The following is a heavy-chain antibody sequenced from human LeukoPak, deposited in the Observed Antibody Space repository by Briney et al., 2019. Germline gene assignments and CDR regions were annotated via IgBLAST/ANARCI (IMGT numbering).Heavy chain of an antibody. J-gene: IGHJ5*02. CDR1: GFTFSSYA. V-gene: IGHV3-23*01. CDR3: AKHASGTGWFDP. D-gene: IGHD6-13*01. CDR2: ISGSGGSA. Sequence: SGGSLRLSCAASGFTFSSYAMSWVRQAPGKGLEWVSAISGSGGSAYNADSVKGRFTFSRDNSKNTLYLQMNSLRAEDTAVYYCAKHASGTGWFDPWGQGTLVTVSS.